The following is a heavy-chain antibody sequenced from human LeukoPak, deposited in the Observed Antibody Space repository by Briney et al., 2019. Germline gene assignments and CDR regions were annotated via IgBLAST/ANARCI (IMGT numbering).Heavy chain of an antibody. J-gene: IGHJ2*01. CDR2: IKQDGSEK. Sequence: GGSLRLSCTASGFTFGTYWMNWVRQAPGKGPEWVANIKQDGSEKYYVDSVKGRFTISRDNAKNSLYLQMNSLRAEDTAVYYCARDIDYGGNSGWYFDLWGRGTLVTVSS. CDR3: ARDIDYGGNSGWYFDL. V-gene: IGHV3-7*05. CDR1: GFTFGTYW. D-gene: IGHD4-23*01.